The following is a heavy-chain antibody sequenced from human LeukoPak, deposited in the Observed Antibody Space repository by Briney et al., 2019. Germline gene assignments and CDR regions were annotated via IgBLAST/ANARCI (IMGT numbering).Heavy chain of an antibody. Sequence: GESLKISCKGSGNSFTSYWIGWVRQMPGKGLEWMGIIYPGDSDTRYSPSFQGQVTISADKSISTAYLQWSSLRAEDTAVYYCARESGFGALFPHCMDVWGQGTTVTVSS. CDR1: GNSFTSYW. D-gene: IGHD3-10*01. V-gene: IGHV5-51*01. CDR3: ARESGFGALFPHCMDV. CDR2: IYPGDSDT. J-gene: IGHJ6*02.